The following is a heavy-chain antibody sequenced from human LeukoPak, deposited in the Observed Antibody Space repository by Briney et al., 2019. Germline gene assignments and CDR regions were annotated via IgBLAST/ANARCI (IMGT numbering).Heavy chain of an antibody. CDR3: ARVGDYYDSSGFN. CDR2: INHSGST. J-gene: IGHJ4*02. D-gene: IGHD3-22*01. V-gene: IGHV4-34*01. CDR1: GGSFSGYY. Sequence: SETLSLTCAVYGGSFSGYYWSWIRQPPGKGLEWIGEINHSGSTNYNPSLKSRVTVSVDTSKNQFSLKLSSVTAADTAVYYCARVGDYYDSSGFNWGQGTLVTVSS.